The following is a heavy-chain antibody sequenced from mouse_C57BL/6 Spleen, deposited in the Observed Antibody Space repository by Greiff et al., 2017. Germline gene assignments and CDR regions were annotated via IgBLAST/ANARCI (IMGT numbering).Heavy chain of an antibody. CDR3: AREGDTTVDYYAMDY. CDR1: GYSITSGYY. J-gene: IGHJ4*01. Sequence: EVQLQQSGPGLVKPSQSLSLTCSVTGYSITSGYYWNWIRQFPGNKLEWMGYISYDGSNNYNPSLKNRISITRDTSKNQFFLKLNSVTTEDTATYYCAREGDTTVDYYAMDYWGQGTSVTVSS. CDR2: ISYDGSN. D-gene: IGHD1-1*01. V-gene: IGHV3-6*01.